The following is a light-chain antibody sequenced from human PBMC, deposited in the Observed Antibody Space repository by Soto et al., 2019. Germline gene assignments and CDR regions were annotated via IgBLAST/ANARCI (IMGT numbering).Light chain of an antibody. CDR3: QKLNGDPPFT. CDR1: QDIDSY. Sequence: IQLTQSPSSLSASVGDRVTISCRASQDIDSYLGWYQQIPGKAPKLLISAAATLQSGVPSRFSGSGSGTDFTLTISSLQPEDFATYYCQKLNGDPPFTFGPGTKVEIK. CDR2: AAA. J-gene: IGKJ3*01. V-gene: IGKV1-9*01.